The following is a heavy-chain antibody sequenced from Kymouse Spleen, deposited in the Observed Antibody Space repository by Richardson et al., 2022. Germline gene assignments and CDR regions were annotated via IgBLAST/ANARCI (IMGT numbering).Heavy chain of an antibody. Sequence: QVQLQQWGAGLLKPSETLSLTCAVYGGSFSGYYWSWIRQPPGKGLEWIGEINHSGSTNYNPSLKSRVTISVDTSKNQFSLKLSSVTAADTAVYYCARDYWDYYYYGMDVWGQGTTVTVSS. CDR1: GGSFSGYY. J-gene: IGHJ6*02. V-gene: IGHV4-34*01. CDR2: INHSGST. D-gene: IGHD7-27*02. CDR3: ARDYWDYYYYGMDV.